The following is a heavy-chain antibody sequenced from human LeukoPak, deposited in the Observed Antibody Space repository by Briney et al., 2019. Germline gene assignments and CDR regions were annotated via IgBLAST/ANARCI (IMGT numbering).Heavy chain of an antibody. CDR2: ISSSSSYI. D-gene: IGHD6-13*01. J-gene: IGHJ4*02. V-gene: IGHV3-21*01. Sequence: PGGSLRLSCAASGFTFSSYSMNWVRQAPGKGLEWVSSISSSSSYIYYADSVKGRFTISRDNAKNSLYLQMNSLRAEDTAVYYCARSGYSSSWFLVDWGQGTLVTVSS. CDR3: ARSGYSSSWFLVD. CDR1: GFTFSSYS.